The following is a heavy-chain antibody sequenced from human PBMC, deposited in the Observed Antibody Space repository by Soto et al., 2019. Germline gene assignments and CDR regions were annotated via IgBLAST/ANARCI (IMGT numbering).Heavy chain of an antibody. J-gene: IGHJ4*02. CDR1: GFTFSSYS. D-gene: IGHD3-22*01. V-gene: IGHV3-48*01. CDR3: ARGYYDSSGYYWVFDY. CDR2: ISSSSSTI. Sequence: EVQLVESGGGLVQPGGSLRLSCAASGFTFSSYSMNWVRQAPGKGLEWVSYISSSSSTIYYADSVKGRFTISRDNAKNSLYLQMNSLRAEDTAVYCCARGYYDSSGYYWVFDYWGQGTLVTVSS.